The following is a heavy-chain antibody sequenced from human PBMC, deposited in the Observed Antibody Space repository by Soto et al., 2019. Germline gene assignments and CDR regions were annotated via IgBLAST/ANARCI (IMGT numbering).Heavy chain of an antibody. CDR2: IYWNDDK. Sequence: SCPTLVNPTQTLTLTCTFSGYSLSTSGVGXGWIRQPPGKALEWLALIYWNDDKRYSPSLKSRLTITKDTSKNQVVLTMTNMDPVDTATYYCAHRRGGQQHAPPWFDPWGQGTLVTVSS. V-gene: IGHV2-5*01. CDR3: AHRRGGQQHAPPWFDP. CDR1: GYSLSTSGVG. J-gene: IGHJ5*02. D-gene: IGHD6-13*01.